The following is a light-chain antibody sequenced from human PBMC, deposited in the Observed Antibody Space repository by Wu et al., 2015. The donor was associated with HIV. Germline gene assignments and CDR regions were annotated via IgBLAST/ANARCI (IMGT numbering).Light chain of an antibody. CDR1: QTVTNTY. CDR2: DTS. Sequence: EIVLTQSPGTLSLSPGERATLSCRASQTVTNTYLAWYQQKSGRAPRLLIYDTSIRATGIPDRFSGSGSETDFTLTISRLEPEDFAVYYCQHYGSSPYTFGQGTKLEIK. J-gene: IGKJ2*01. CDR3: QHYGSSPYT. V-gene: IGKV3-20*01.